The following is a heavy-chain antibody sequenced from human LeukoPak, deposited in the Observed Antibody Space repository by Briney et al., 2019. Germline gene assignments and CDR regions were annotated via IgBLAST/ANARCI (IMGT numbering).Heavy chain of an antibody. D-gene: IGHD3-22*01. V-gene: IGHV4-59*01. CDR2: IYYSGST. CDR3: ARAPYYYDSSGYLGYFDY. Sequence: SETLSLTCTVSGGSISTYYWSWIRQPPGKGLEWIGNIYYSGSTNYNPSLKSRVTISVDTSKNQFSLKLRSVTAADTAVYYCARAPYYYDSSGYLGYFDYWGQGTLVTVSS. J-gene: IGHJ4*02. CDR1: GGSISTYY.